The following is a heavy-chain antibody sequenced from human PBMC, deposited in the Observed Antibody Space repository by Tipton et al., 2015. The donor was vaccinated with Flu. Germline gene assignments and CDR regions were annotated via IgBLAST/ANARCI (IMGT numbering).Heavy chain of an antibody. CDR1: GGSFSGYY. D-gene: IGHD2-2*01. V-gene: IGHV4-34*01. CDR2: INHSGST. J-gene: IGHJ4*02. CDR3: ARGGIVVVPAATTFDY. Sequence: TLSLTCAVYGGSFSGYYWSWIRQPPGKGLEWIGEINHSGSTNYNPSLKSRVTISVDTSKNQFSLKLSSVTAADTAVYYCARGGIVVVPAATTFDYWGQGTLVTVSS.